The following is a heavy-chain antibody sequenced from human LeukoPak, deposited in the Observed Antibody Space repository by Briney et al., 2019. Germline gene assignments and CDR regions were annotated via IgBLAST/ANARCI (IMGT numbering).Heavy chain of an antibody. CDR1: GGSISSSSYY. Sequence: PSETLSLTCTVSGGSISSSSYYWGWIRQPPGKGLEWIGSIYYSGSTYYNPSLKSRVTISVDTSKNQFSLKLSSVTAADTAVYYCATTTYYYDSSGYYDASDYWGQGTLVTVSS. V-gene: IGHV4-39*07. CDR3: ATTTYYYDSSGYYDASDY. CDR2: IYYSGST. D-gene: IGHD3-22*01. J-gene: IGHJ4*02.